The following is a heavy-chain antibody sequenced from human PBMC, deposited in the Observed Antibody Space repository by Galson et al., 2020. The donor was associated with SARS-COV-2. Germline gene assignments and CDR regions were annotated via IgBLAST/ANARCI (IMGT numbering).Heavy chain of an antibody. D-gene: IGHD2-8*01. V-gene: IGHV1-69*10. CDR1: GGTFSSYA. J-gene: IGHJ6*03. CDR2: IIPILGIA. Sequence: SVKVSCKASGGTFSSYAISWVRQAPGQGLEWMGGIIPILGIANYAQKFQGRVTITADKSTSTAYMELSSLRSEDTAVYYCARGRGDIVLMVYAIGTDYYYMDVWGKGTTVTVSS. CDR3: ARGRGDIVLMVYAIGTDYYYMDV.